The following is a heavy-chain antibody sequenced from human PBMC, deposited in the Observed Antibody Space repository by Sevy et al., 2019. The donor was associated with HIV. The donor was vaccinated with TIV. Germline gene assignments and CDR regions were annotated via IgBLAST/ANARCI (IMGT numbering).Heavy chain of an antibody. J-gene: IGHJ4*02. CDR3: ASSRDYYDNSGPNFDY. Sequence: ASEKVSCKVSGYTLTQLSMHWVRQAPGKGLEWMGGFEPEDGETLHSQNFQGRVTLTEDTSTDTAYMELSSLRSEDTAVYYCASSRDYYDNSGPNFDYWGQGTLVTVSS. CDR2: FEPEDGET. D-gene: IGHD3-22*01. V-gene: IGHV1-24*01. CDR1: GYTLTQLS.